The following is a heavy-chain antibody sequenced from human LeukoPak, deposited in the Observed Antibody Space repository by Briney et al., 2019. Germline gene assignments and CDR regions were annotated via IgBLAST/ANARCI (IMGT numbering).Heavy chain of an antibody. V-gene: IGHV5-51*01. CDR3: AVTALDNWFDH. D-gene: IGHD2-21*02. J-gene: IGHJ5*02. CDR1: AYSFTSYW. Sequence: GESLKISCKGSAYSFTSYWIGWVRQMPGKGLEWMGIIFPGDSDTRYSPSFEGQVTISADKSLSTAYLQWTSLKVSDTAMYYCAVTALDNWFDHWGQGTLVTVSS. CDR2: IFPGDSDT.